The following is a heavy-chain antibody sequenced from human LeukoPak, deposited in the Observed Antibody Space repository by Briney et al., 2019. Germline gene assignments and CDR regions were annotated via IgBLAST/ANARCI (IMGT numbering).Heavy chain of an antibody. CDR1: GFTFRSHA. V-gene: IGHV3-30*04. CDR3: ARAGEWLLNFDY. J-gene: IGHJ4*02. D-gene: IGHD3-3*01. CDR2: IWYDGSNK. Sequence: GTSLRLSCATSGFTFRSHAMHWVRQSPGKGLEWVAQIWYDGSNKYYADSVKGRFSVSRDNSKNTLYLQMNSLRADDTAVYYCARAGEWLLNFDYWGQGTLVTVSS.